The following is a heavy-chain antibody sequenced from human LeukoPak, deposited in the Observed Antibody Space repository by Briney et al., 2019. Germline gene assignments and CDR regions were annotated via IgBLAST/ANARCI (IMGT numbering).Heavy chain of an antibody. CDR2: ISSSSSYI. CDR3: ARDYDQAYARFDP. Sequence: KPGRSLRLSCAASGFTFSSYSMNWVRQAPGRGLEWVSSISSSSSYIYYADSVKGRFTISRDNAKNSLYLQMNSLRAEDTAVYYCARDYDQAYARFDPWGQGTLVTVSS. CDR1: GFTFSSYS. J-gene: IGHJ5*02. D-gene: IGHD3-3*01. V-gene: IGHV3-21*01.